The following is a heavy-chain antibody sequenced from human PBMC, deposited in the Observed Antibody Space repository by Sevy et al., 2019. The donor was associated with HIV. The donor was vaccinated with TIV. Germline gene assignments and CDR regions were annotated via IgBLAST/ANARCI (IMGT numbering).Heavy chain of an antibody. CDR2: ISSNGDNA. Sequence: GGSLRLSCAASGFAFRTYAFHWVRQAPGRGLEWVGLISSNGDNAFYANSVRGRFTISTDNSKNTLYLELNNLTPDDTAVYYCARGPEWELTSFLSHWGQGTLVTVSS. CDR1: GFAFRTYA. D-gene: IGHD3-9*01. J-gene: IGHJ4*02. CDR3: ARGPEWELTSFLSH. V-gene: IGHV3-30-3*01.